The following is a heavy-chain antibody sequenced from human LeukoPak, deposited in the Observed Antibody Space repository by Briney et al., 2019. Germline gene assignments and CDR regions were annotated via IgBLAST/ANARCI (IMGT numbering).Heavy chain of an antibody. J-gene: IGHJ4*02. Sequence: SETLSLTCTVSGGSLSTYHWSWIRKPPGKGLEWIGNIYYSGSTNYNPSLKSRVTISVDTSKNQFSLKLTSVTAADTAVYYCARGLRSRDGYNYDYFDDWGQGTLVTVSS. D-gene: IGHD5-24*01. CDR1: GGSLSTYH. CDR2: IYYSGST. CDR3: ARGLRSRDGYNYDYFDD. V-gene: IGHV4-59*01.